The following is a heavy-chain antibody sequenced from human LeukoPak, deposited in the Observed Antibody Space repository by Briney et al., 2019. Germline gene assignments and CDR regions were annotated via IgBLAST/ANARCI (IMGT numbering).Heavy chain of an antibody. J-gene: IGHJ6*03. CDR2: IYHSGST. CDR1: GYSISSGYY. Sequence: SENLSLTCAVSGYSISSGYYWGSIRQPPGKGLEWIGSIYHSGSTYYNPSLKSRVTISVDTSKNQFSLKLSSVTAADTAVYYYARHPAASYYDFWSGYPNYYYYMDVWGKGTTVTVSS. D-gene: IGHD3-3*01. V-gene: IGHV4-38-2*01. CDR3: ARHPAASYYDFWSGYPNYYYYMDV.